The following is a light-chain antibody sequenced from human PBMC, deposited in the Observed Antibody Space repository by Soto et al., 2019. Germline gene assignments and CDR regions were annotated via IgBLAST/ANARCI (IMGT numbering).Light chain of an antibody. CDR2: AAS. CDR1: HKHNSP. Sequence: DIQMTQSPSSLSSFIGDRVTITCPTSHKHNSPLNWYHQKPGKAPNLLIYAASSLQSGVPSGFSGSGSGTDFTLTITSLQPDDFATYYCQQSFSIPYTFGQGTKLQIK. V-gene: IGKV1-39*01. J-gene: IGKJ2*01. CDR3: QQSFSIPYT.